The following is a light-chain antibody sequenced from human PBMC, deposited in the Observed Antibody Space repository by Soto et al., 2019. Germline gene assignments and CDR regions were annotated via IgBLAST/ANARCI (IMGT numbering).Light chain of an antibody. Sequence: DIQMTQSPSALSASLGDRVTITCRASHSIGTWLAWYQQRPGKAPKLLIYDASSLGSGVPSRFSGGGSGTEFTLTCSSLQPHDFGTYYCHQYKSYTPYTIGQGTKVEIK. CDR3: HQYKSYTPYT. CDR2: DAS. J-gene: IGKJ2*01. V-gene: IGKV1-5*01. CDR1: HSIGTW.